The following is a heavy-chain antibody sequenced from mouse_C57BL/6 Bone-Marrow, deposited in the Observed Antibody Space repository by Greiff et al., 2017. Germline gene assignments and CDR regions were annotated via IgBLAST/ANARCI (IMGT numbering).Heavy chain of an antibody. CDR1: GYTFTSYW. J-gene: IGHJ1*03. CDR2: IDPSDSYT. Sequence: VQLQQPGAELVMPGASVKLSCKASGYTFTSYWMHWVKQRPGQGLEWIGEIDPSDSYTNYNQKFKGKSTLTVDKSSSTAYMQLSSLTSEDSAVYYCATPTRYFDVWGTGTTVTVSS. CDR3: ATPTRYFDV. V-gene: IGHV1-69*01.